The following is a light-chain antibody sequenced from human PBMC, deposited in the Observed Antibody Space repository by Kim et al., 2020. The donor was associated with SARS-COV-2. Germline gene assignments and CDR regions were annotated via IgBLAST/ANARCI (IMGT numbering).Light chain of an antibody. J-gene: IGLJ2*01. CDR2: EVS. CDR3: ASYRSTSNVV. Sequence: GQSVTISCTGTSSDVGSYNRVSWYQQPPGTAPKLMIYEVSNRPSGVPDRFSGSKSGNTASLTISGLQAEDEADYYCASYRSTSNVVFGGGTKLTVL. CDR1: SSDVGSYNR. V-gene: IGLV2-18*02.